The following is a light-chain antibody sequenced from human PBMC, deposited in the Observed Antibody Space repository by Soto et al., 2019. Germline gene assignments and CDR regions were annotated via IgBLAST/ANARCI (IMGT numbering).Light chain of an antibody. Sequence: EIVLTQSPATLSLSPGARATLSCRASQSVSSYLAWYQQKPGQAPRLLIYDASNRATGIPARFSGSGSGTDFTLTISSLEPEDFAVYDCQQRSNWPPLTFGGGTKVEIK. CDR3: QQRSNWPPLT. CDR2: DAS. V-gene: IGKV3-11*01. CDR1: QSVSSY. J-gene: IGKJ4*01.